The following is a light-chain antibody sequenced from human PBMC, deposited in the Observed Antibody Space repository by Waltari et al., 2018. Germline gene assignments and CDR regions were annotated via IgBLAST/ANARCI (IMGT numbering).Light chain of an antibody. V-gene: IGLV6-57*03. CDR2: GDN. CDR3: QSYDSSNLWV. Sequence: NFMLTQPHSVSESPGKTITISCTRSSGSIASNYVQWYRQRPGSAPTAVIYGDNQRPPGVPDRVSGSIDSSSNSASLTISGLKTEDEADYYCQSYDSSNLWVFGGATKLTVL. CDR1: SGSIASNY. J-gene: IGLJ3*02.